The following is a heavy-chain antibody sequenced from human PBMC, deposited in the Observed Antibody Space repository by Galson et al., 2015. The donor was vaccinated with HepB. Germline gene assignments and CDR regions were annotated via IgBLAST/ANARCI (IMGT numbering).Heavy chain of an antibody. D-gene: IGHD6-19*01. J-gene: IGHJ3*02. CDR2: IYSGGST. CDR3: ARHAPYIGWYGGDAFDI. Sequence: SLRLSCAASGFTVSSNHMNWVRQAPGKGLEWVSVIYSGGSTYYADSVKGRFTISRDNSKNTLYLQMNSLRSDDTAVYYCARHAPYIGWYGGDAFDIWGQGTMVTVSS. V-gene: IGHV3-53*05. CDR1: GFTVSSNH.